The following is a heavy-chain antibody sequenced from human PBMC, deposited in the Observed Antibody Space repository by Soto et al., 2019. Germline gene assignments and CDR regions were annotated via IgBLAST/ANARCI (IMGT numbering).Heavy chain of an antibody. CDR1: GYSFTSYW. CDR2: IYPGDSDT. CDR3: ARHRYYYDSSGYYPNFDY. J-gene: IGHJ4*02. V-gene: IGHV5-51*01. Sequence: GESLKISCKGSGYSFTSYWIGWVRQMPGKGLEWMGIIYPGDSDTRYSPSFQGQVTISADKSISTAYLQWSSLKASDTAMYYRARHRYYYDSSGYYPNFDYWGQGTLVTVSS. D-gene: IGHD3-22*01.